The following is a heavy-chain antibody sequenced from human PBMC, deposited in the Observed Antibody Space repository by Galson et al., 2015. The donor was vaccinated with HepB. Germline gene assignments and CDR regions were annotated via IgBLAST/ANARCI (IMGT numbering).Heavy chain of an antibody. J-gene: IGHJ6*02. CDR3: ARYPLVGDYYYYYGMDV. CDR1: GFTFSSYW. CDR2: IKQDGSEK. Sequence: SLRLSCAASGFTFSSYWMSWVRQAPGKGLEWVANIKQDGSEKYYVDSVKGRFTISRDNAKNSLYLQMNSLRAEDTAVYYCARYPLVGDYYYYYGMDVWGQGTTVTVSS. D-gene: IGHD2-21*01. V-gene: IGHV3-7*01.